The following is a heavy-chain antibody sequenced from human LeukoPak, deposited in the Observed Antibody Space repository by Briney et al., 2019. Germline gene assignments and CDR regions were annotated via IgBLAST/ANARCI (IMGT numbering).Heavy chain of an antibody. CDR2: IYYSGST. CDR3: ARGFDGPNAFDI. J-gene: IGHJ3*02. V-gene: IGHV4-34*01. CDR1: GGSFSGYY. D-gene: IGHD3-9*01. Sequence: SETLSLTCAVYGGSFSGYYWSWIRQPPGKGLEWIGSIYYSGSTYYNPSLKSRVTVSIDTSKNQVSLKLSSMTAADTAVYYCARGFDGPNAFDIWGQGTMVTVSS.